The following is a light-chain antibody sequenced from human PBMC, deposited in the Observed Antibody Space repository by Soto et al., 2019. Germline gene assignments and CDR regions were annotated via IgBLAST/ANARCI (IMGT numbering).Light chain of an antibody. CDR1: QTINNN. J-gene: IGKJ5*01. Sequence: ITPAPGTLSVSSGEKATLPCRASQTINNNVAWYQQKPGQAPRLLIYGASTRASDIPARFSGSGSVTEFALTISSLQSEDFAVYYCQQYNNWPITFGQGTRLEIK. CDR3: QQYNNWPIT. CDR2: GAS. V-gene: IGKV3-15*01.